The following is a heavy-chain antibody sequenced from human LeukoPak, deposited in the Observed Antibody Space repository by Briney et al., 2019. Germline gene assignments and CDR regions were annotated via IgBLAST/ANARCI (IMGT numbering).Heavy chain of an antibody. V-gene: IGHV3-48*04. Sequence: GGSLRLSCAAAGFTFSSYSMNWVRQAPGKGLEWVSYISSSSSPKFYADSVKGRFTISRDNAKNSLYLQMNSLRAEDTAVYYCARTYYDSSGYDWFDPWGQGTLVTVSS. CDR2: ISSSSSPK. D-gene: IGHD3-22*01. CDR3: ARTYYDSSGYDWFDP. CDR1: GFTFSSYS. J-gene: IGHJ5*02.